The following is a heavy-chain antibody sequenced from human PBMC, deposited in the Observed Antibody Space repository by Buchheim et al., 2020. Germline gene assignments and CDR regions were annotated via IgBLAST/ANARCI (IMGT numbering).Heavy chain of an antibody. CDR1: GGSISSGGYY. J-gene: IGHJ5*02. CDR2: IYYSGST. V-gene: IGHV4-31*03. Sequence: QVQLQESGPGLVKPSQTLSLTCTVSGGSISSGGYYWSWIRQHPGKGLEWIGYIYYSGSTYYNPSLKSRVTISVDTSKNQFSLKLSSVTAADTAVYYCASAMTRRGYYYDSSGSLWFDPWGQGTL. CDR3: ASAMTRRGYYYDSSGSLWFDP. D-gene: IGHD3-22*01.